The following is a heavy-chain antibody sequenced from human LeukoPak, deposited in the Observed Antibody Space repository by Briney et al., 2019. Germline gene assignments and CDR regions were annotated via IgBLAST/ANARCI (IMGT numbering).Heavy chain of an antibody. J-gene: IGHJ4*02. CDR1: GYTFTSYG. V-gene: IGHV1-18*01. CDR3: ARDRGYCSSTSCYYPPYFDH. CDR2: ISAYNGNT. Sequence: ASVKVSCKASGYTFTSYGISWVRQAPGQGLEWMGWISAYNGNTNYAQKLQGRVTMTTDTSTSTAYMELRSLRSDDTAVYYCARDRGYCSSTSCYYPPYFDHWGQGTLVTVSS. D-gene: IGHD2-2*01.